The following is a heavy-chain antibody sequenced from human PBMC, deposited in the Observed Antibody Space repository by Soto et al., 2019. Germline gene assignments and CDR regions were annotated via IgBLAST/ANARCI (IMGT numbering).Heavy chain of an antibody. Sequence: PSETLSLTCTVSGGTISSWYWSWIRQPPGKGLQWIGYIYYSGSTNCNPSLKSRVTISVDTSKNQSSLKLSSVTAADPAVYYCARRYGSAIDYWGPGTLVTVSS. CDR1: GGTISSWY. D-gene: IGHD1-26*01. J-gene: IGHJ4*02. V-gene: IGHV4-59*08. CDR2: IYYSGST. CDR3: ARRYGSAIDY.